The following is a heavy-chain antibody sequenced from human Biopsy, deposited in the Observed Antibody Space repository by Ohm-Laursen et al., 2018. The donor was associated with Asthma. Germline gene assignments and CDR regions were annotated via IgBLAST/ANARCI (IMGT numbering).Heavy chain of an antibody. Sequence: SETLSLTCAVSGGSINNFYWSWIRQPPGKGLESIGHVYYSGSTNYNASLKSRVTISIDASKNQFSLKLTSATAADTAVYYCARGVDRVTELIDLFDFWGQGTLVTVSS. CDR2: VYYSGST. D-gene: IGHD2-21*02. J-gene: IGHJ4*02. CDR1: GGSINNFY. V-gene: IGHV4-59*01. CDR3: ARGVDRVTELIDLFDF.